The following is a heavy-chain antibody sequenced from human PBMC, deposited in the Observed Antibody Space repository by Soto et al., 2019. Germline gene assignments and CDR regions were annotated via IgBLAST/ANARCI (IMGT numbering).Heavy chain of an antibody. D-gene: IGHD3-22*01. J-gene: IGHJ3*02. CDR2: IKSQTDGGTT. Sequence: PGGSLRLSCAASGFTFSNAWMRWVRQAPGKGLEGVGLIKSQTDGGTTDYAAPVKGRFTISRNDSKNTLYLQMNSLKTEDTAMYYCAKRGPDSSGYCYWLNALDIWAQGTMVPVS. CDR1: GFTFSNAW. CDR3: AKRGPDSSGYCYWLNALDI. V-gene: IGHV3-15*01.